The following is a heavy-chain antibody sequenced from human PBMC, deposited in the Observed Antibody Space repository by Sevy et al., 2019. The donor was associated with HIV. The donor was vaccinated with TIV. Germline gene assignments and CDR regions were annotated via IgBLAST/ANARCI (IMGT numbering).Heavy chain of an antibody. D-gene: IGHD4-17*01. CDR2: VHNTGSA. CDR3: ARHVGYYVFRYFDL. Sequence: SETLSLTCTVSGGSVTRGQFYWSWIRQPAGKGLEWIGRVHNTGSAPYNPSLRNRVGMSIDTSKNQFSLVLSSLTAADTAVYYCARHVGYYVFRYFDLWGRGTLVTVSS. J-gene: IGHJ2*01. V-gene: IGHV4-61*02. CDR1: GGSVTRGQFY.